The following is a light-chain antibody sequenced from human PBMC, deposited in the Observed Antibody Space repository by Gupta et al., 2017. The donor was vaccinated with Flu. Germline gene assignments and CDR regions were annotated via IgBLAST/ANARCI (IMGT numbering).Light chain of an antibody. Sequence: QSALTQPASVSGSAGPSITISCTGTSSDVGGYNYGSWYQQHPGKDPTILVYEVSTRPSAVSNRFSGSKSGNTASLTITGLQAEDEADYYCSSDTSSSTWVFGGGTKLTVL. V-gene: IGLV2-14*01. J-gene: IGLJ3*02. CDR2: EVS. CDR1: SSDVGGYNY. CDR3: SSDTSSSTWV.